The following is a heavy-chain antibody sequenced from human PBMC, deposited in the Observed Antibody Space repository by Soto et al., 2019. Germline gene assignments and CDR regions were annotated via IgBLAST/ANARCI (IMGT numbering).Heavy chain of an antibody. V-gene: IGHV3-33*01. CDR1: GFTFSSYG. D-gene: IGHD2-2*03. J-gene: IGHJ4*02. Sequence: GGSLRLSCAASGFTFSSYGMHWVRQAPGKGLEWVAVIWYDGSNKYYADSVKGRFTISRDNSKNTLYLQMNSLRAEDTAVYYCASGYCSSTSCPTTFDDWGQGTLVTVSS. CDR3: ASGYCSSTSCPTTFDD. CDR2: IWYDGSNK.